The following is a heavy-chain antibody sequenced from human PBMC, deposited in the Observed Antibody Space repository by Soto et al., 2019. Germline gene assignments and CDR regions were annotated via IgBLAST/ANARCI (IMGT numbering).Heavy chain of an antibody. D-gene: IGHD6-19*01. CDR3: ARAVAVPADFDY. V-gene: IGHV1-3*01. J-gene: IGHJ4*02. Sequence: ASVKVSCKASGDTFAGYAMHWVRQAPGQRLEWMGWINAGNGNTKYSQKFQGRVTITRDTSASTAYMELSSLRSEDTAVYYCARAVAVPADFDYWGQGTLVTVSS. CDR1: GDTFAGYA. CDR2: INAGNGNT.